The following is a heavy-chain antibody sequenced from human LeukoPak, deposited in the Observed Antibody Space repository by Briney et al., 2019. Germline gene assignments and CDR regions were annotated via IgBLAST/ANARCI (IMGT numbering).Heavy chain of an antibody. J-gene: IGHJ3*02. V-gene: IGHV3-7*01. CDR3: ARLGGGHSSSWYDAFDI. Sequence: GGSLRLSCAASGFTVSSNYMSWVRQAPGKGLEWVANIKQDGSEKYYVDSVKGRFTISRDNAKNSLYLQMNSLRAEDTAVYYCARLGGGHSSSWYDAFDIWGQGTMVTVSS. D-gene: IGHD6-13*01. CDR2: IKQDGSEK. CDR1: GFTVSSNY.